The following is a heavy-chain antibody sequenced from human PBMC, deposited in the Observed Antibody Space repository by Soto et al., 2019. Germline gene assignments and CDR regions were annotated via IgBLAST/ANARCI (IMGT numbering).Heavy chain of an antibody. CDR1: GGSISNGDYS. J-gene: IGHJ4*02. CDR2: IYSSGST. V-gene: IGHV4-61*08. CDR3: ARFGSIAVTRFDY. D-gene: IGHD6-19*01. Sequence: SETLSLTCGVSGGSISNGDYSWNWIRQPPGKGLEWIGYIYSSGSTNYNPSLKSRLTMSVDTSKNQFSLNLTSVTAADAAVYYCARFGSIAVTRFDYWGQGVLVTVSS.